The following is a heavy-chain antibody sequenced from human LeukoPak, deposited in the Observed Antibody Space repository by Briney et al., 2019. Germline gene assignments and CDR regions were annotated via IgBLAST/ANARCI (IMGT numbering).Heavy chain of an antibody. CDR3: ARGNARYNWNYVVY. Sequence: ASVKVSCKASGYTFTSYGISWVRQAPGQGLEWMGWISAYNGNTNYAQKLQGRVTMTTDTSTSTAYMELRSLRSDDTAVYYCARGNARYNWNYVVYWGQGTLVTVSS. J-gene: IGHJ4*02. CDR2: ISAYNGNT. CDR1: GYTFTSYG. V-gene: IGHV1-18*01. D-gene: IGHD1-20*01.